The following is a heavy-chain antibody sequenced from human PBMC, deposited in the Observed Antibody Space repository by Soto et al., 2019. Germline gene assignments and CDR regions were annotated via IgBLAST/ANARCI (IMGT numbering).Heavy chain of an antibody. V-gene: IGHV3-33*01. CDR2: IWFDGTKK. CDR1: GFTFSTYG. J-gene: IGHJ6*04. D-gene: IGHD3-3*01. CDR3: ARDLPFAPMDV. Sequence: GGSLRLSCAASGFTFSTYGMHWVRQAPGKGLEWVAVIWFDGTKKYYADSVNGRFTISRDNSKNTLYLQMNSLRAEDTAVYYCARDLPFAPMDVWGKGTTVTVSS.